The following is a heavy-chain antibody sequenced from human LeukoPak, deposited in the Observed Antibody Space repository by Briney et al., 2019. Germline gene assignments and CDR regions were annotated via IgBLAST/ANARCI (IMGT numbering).Heavy chain of an antibody. V-gene: IGHV3-48*01. CDR3: ASSLWNYYDSSSTLDY. D-gene: IGHD3-22*01. Sequence: PGGSLRLSCAASGFTFSSYSMNWVRQAPGKGLEWVSYISSSSSTIYYADSVKGRFTISRDNAKNSLYLQMNSLRAEDTAVYYCASSLWNYYDSSSTLDYWGQGTLVTVSS. J-gene: IGHJ4*02. CDR1: GFTFSSYS. CDR2: ISSSSSTI.